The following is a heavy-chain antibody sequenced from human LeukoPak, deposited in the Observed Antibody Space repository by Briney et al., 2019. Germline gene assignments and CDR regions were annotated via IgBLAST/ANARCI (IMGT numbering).Heavy chain of an antibody. CDR1: GYTFTSYY. CDR3: ARDLPYYDFWSGYSASYYYYGMDV. J-gene: IGHJ6*02. V-gene: IGHV1-46*01. CDR2: INPSGGST. Sequence: GASVKVSCKASGYTFTSYYMHWVRQAPGQGLEWMGIINPSGGSTSYAQKFQGRVTMTRDTSTSTVYMELSSLRSEDTAVYYCARDLPYYDFWSGYSASYYYYGMDVWGQGTTVTVSS. D-gene: IGHD3-3*01.